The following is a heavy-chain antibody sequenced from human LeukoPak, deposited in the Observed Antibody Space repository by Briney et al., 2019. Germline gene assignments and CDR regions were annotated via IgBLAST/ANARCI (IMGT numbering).Heavy chain of an antibody. D-gene: IGHD3-9*01. V-gene: IGHV1-18*04. Sequence: GASVKVSCKASEYTFTDYHMHWVRQAPGQGLEWMGWISAYNGNTNYAQKLQGRVTMTTDTSTSTAYMELRSLRSDDTAVYYCARDIGRDILTGYYHDYGMDVWGQGTTVTVSS. J-gene: IGHJ6*02. CDR3: ARDIGRDILTGYYHDYGMDV. CDR1: EYTFTDYH. CDR2: ISAYNGNT.